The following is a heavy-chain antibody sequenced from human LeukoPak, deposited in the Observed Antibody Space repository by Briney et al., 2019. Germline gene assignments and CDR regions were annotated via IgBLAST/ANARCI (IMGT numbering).Heavy chain of an antibody. D-gene: IGHD1-7*01. CDR3: ARLMGTVTTYDY. CDR2: ISSSGSTI. V-gene: IGHV3-48*03. J-gene: IGHJ4*02. CDR1: GFTFSSYE. Sequence: QPGGSLRLSCAASGFTFSSYEMNWVRQAPGKGLEWVSYISSSGSTIYYADSVKGRFTISRDNAENSLYLQMNSLGAEDTAVYYCARLMGTVTTYDYWGQGTLVTVSS.